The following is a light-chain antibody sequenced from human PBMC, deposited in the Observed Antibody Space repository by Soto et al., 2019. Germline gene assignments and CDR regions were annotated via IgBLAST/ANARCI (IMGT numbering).Light chain of an antibody. CDR2: DVS. CDR1: SSDVGGYNY. Sequence: QSALTQPRSVSGSPGQSVTISCTGTSSDVGGYNYVSWYQQDPGKAPKLMIYDVSKRPSGVPDRFSGSKSGNTASLTISGLQAEDETDYYCCSYAGSSLVFGGGTKVTVL. V-gene: IGLV2-11*01. CDR3: CSYAGSSLV. J-gene: IGLJ3*02.